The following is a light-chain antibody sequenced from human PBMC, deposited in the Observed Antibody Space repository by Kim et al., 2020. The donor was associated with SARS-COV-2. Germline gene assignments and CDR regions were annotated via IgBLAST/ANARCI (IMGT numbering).Light chain of an antibody. CDR3: QQANSVPYT. V-gene: IGKV1-12*01. CDR1: QDISNW. J-gene: IGKJ2*01. CDR2: DAS. Sequence: DIQMTQSPSSVSASVGDRVTITCRASQDISNWLAWYQQKPGRAPNLLIYDASSLQSGVPSRFSGSGSGTDFTLTISSLQPEDFATYYCQQANSVPYTFGQGTTLEI.